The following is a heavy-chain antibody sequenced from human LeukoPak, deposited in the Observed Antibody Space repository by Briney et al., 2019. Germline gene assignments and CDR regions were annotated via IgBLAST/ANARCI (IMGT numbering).Heavy chain of an antibody. CDR3: ARCRVTGYRLSENRDDAFDI. CDR2: IKQDGSEK. J-gene: IGHJ3*02. Sequence: PGGSLRLSCAASGFTFSSYWMSSLRQAPGKGLEWVANIKQDGSEKYYVDSVKGRFTISRDNAKNSLELQMNNLRAEDTAVYYYARCRVTGYRLSENRDDAFDIWGQGTMVTVSS. D-gene: IGHD3-10*01. V-gene: IGHV3-7*01. CDR1: GFTFSSYW.